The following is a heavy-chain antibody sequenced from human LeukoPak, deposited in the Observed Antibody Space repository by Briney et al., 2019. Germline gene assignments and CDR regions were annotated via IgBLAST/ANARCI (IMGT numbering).Heavy chain of an antibody. CDR1: GFTFSSYG. Sequence: GGSLRLSCAASGFTFSSYGMHWVRQAPGKGLEWVAFIRYDGSNKYYADSVKGRFTISRDNSKNTLYLQMNSLRAEDTAVYYCARAADHYDSRLYWGQGTLVTVSS. D-gene: IGHD3-22*01. CDR3: ARAADHYDSRLY. J-gene: IGHJ4*02. CDR2: IRYDGSNK. V-gene: IGHV3-30*02.